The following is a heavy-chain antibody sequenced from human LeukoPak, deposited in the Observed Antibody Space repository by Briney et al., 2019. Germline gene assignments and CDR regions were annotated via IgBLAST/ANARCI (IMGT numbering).Heavy chain of an antibody. J-gene: IGHJ4*02. D-gene: IGHD6-13*01. Sequence: ASVKVSCKASGYTFTSYDINWVRQATGQGLEWMGWMNPNSGNTGYAQKFQGRVTMTRNTSISTAYMELSSLRSEDTAVYYCARGNPGGIAAAGTTDYWGQGTLVTVSS. V-gene: IGHV1-8*01. CDR1: GYTFTSYD. CDR2: MNPNSGNT. CDR3: ARGNPGGIAAAGTTDY.